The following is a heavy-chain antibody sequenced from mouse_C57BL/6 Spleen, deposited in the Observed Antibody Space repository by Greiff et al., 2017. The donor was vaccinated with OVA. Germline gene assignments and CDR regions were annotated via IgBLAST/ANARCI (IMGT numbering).Heavy chain of an antibody. CDR1: GYTFTSYW. CDR2: INPSNGGT. V-gene: IGHV1-53*01. J-gene: IGHJ3*01. Sequence: QVQLKQPGTELVKPGASVKLSCKASGYTFTSYWMHWVKQRPGQGLEWIGNINPSNGGTNYNEKFKSKATLTVDKSSSTAYMQLSSLTSEDSAVYYCAREGVLITTVVAPIAYWGQGTLVTVSA. CDR3: AREGVLITTVVAPIAY. D-gene: IGHD1-1*01.